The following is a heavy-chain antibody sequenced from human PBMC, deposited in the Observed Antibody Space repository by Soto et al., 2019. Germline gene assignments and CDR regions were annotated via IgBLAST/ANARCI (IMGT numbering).Heavy chain of an antibody. CDR3: ARQAKVGMATIIFDY. CDR2: IIPIFGTA. CDR1: GGTFSMYA. J-gene: IGHJ4*02. V-gene: IGHV1-69*06. D-gene: IGHD5-12*01. Sequence: SVKVSCKASGGTFSMYAISWVLRSPLQWLEWMGGIIPIFGTANYAQKFQGRVTITADKSTSTAYMELSSLRSEDTAVYYCARQAKVGMATIIFDYWGQGTLVTVSS.